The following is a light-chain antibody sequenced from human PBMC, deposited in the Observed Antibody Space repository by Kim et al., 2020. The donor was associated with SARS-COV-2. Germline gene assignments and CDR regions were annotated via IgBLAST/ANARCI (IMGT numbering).Light chain of an antibody. Sequence: QAITSSCTGASSDIGVYNFVSWYQQQPGNAPKLMIYDVSNRPSVVSNRFPGSKSGNTASLTISGLQAEDEADYYCSSYTSSSTLYVFGTGTKVTVL. CDR2: DVS. CDR3: SSYTSSSTLYV. V-gene: IGLV2-14*03. J-gene: IGLJ1*01. CDR1: SSDIGVYNF.